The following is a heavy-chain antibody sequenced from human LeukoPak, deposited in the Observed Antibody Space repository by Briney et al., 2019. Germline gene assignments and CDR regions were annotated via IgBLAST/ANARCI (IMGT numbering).Heavy chain of an antibody. CDR3: ARDSNIVVVPAAIRDGSVGGERYDY. CDR2: IIPILGIA. Sequence: SVKVSCQASGGTFSSYTISWVRQAPGQGLEWMGRIIPILGIANYAQKFQGRVTITADKCTSTACKELSSLRSEDTAVYYCARDSNIVVVPAAIRDGSVGGERYDYWGQGTLVTVSS. D-gene: IGHD2-2*02. J-gene: IGHJ4*02. V-gene: IGHV1-69*04. CDR1: GGTFSSYT.